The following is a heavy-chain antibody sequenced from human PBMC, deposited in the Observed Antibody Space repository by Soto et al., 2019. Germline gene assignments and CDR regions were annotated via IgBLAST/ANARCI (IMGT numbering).Heavy chain of an antibody. V-gene: IGHV3-30*18. CDR2: ISYDGRTE. CDR3: GKGVVRDLSYFDY. Sequence: VGSLRLSCTVSGFTFSAFAMYWVRQAPGRGLEWVALISYDGRTEDYADSLRGRFTISRDNSKNTLYLDMNSLSAEDSAVYFFGKGVVRDLSYFDYLCQGALVAVSS. CDR1: GFTFSAFA. D-gene: IGHD3-10*01. J-gene: IGHJ4*02.